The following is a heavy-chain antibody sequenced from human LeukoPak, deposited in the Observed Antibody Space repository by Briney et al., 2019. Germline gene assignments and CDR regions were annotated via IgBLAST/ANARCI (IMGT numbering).Heavy chain of an antibody. D-gene: IGHD3-22*01. V-gene: IGHV4-61*02. CDR3: ARDLPYYDSSEGNC. CDR1: GGSISSGSYY. Sequence: PSETLSLTCTVSGGSISSGSYYWSWIRQPAGKGLEWIGRIYTSGSTYYNPSLKSRVTISVDTSKNQFSLKLSSVTAADTAVYYCARDLPYYDSSEGNCWGQGTLVTVSS. J-gene: IGHJ4*02. CDR2: IYTSGST.